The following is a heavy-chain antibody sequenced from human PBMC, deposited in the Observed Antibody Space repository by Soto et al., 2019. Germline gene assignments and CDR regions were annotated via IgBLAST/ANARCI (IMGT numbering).Heavy chain of an antibody. CDR3: ARVNAVAGTLIYYFDY. CDR1: GYTFTAYY. D-gene: IGHD6-19*01. V-gene: IGHV1-69*13. CDR2: IIPIFGTA. J-gene: IGHJ4*02. Sequence: SVKVSCKASGYTFTAYYIHWVRQAPGQGLEWMGGIIPIFGTANYAQKFQGRVTITADESTSTAYMELSSLRSEDTAVYYCARVNAVAGTLIYYFDYWGQGTLVTVAS.